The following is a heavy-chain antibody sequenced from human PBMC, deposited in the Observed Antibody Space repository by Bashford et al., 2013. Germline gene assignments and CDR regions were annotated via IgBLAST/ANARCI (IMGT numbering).Heavy chain of an antibody. CDR3: ARDPTVAGTPQY. D-gene: IGHD6-19*01. CDR2: IDPNSGAT. J-gene: IGHJ1*01. V-gene: IGHV1-2*02. Sequence: WVRQAPGQGLEWMGWIDPNSGATKYEQKFQGRVTVTTDTSISTAYLELRRLSSDDTAVYFCARDPTVAGTPQYWGQGTLVTVSS.